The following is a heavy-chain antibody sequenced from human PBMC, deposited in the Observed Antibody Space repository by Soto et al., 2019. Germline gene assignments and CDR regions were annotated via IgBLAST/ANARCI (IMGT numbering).Heavy chain of an antibody. CDR2: ISSSSSYI. CDR1: GFTFSSYS. V-gene: IGHV3-21*01. D-gene: IGHD3-10*01. J-gene: IGHJ4*02. Sequence: EVQLVESGGGLVKPGGSLRLSCAASGFTFSSYSMNWVRQAPGKGLEWVSSISSSSSYIYYADSVKGRFTISRDNAKNSLYLQMNSLRAEDTAVYYCARGLSRVRGDYWGQGTLVTVSS. CDR3: ARGLSRVRGDY.